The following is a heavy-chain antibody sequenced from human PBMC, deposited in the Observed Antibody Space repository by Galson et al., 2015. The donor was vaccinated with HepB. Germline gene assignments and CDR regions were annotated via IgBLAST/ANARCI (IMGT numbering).Heavy chain of an antibody. CDR2: IRSRSSDI. CDR3: ARTLILLRFFDWFSDV. Sequence: SLRLSCAASGFSVAMYNMNWVRQAPGKGLEWVSSIRSRSSDIYYADSVKGRFTGSRDSAKNSLYLQMNSLRAEDTAVYYCARTLILLRFFDWFSDVWGQGTTVTVSS. J-gene: IGHJ6*02. V-gene: IGHV3-21*01. D-gene: IGHD3-9*01. CDR1: GFSVAMYN.